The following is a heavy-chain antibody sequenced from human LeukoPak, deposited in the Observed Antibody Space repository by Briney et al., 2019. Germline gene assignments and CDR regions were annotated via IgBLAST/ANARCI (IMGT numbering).Heavy chain of an antibody. CDR3: ARDTAYTDY. J-gene: IGHJ4*02. D-gene: IGHD4-11*01. CDR1: GGSISNYD. V-gene: IGHV4-59*01. Sequence: SETLSLTCTVSGGSISNYDWSWIRQPPGNGLEWTGYISYSGSTSYSPSLQSRVTISVDTSKNEFSLKLSSVTAADTAVYYCARDTAYTDYWGQGALVTVSS. CDR2: ISYSGST.